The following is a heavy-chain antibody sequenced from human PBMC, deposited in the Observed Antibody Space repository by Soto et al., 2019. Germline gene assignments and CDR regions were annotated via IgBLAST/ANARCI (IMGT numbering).Heavy chain of an antibody. CDR2: TYYRSKWYN. V-gene: IGHV6-1*01. CDR1: GDSASSNSAA. J-gene: IGHJ6*02. D-gene: IGHD6-6*01. Sequence: PSQTLSLTCAISGDSASSNSAAWNWIRQSPSRGLEWLGRTYYRSKWYNDYAVSVKSRITINPDTSKNQFSLQLNSVTPEDTAVYYCARDKGSSSSNYYYYGMDVWGQGTTVTVSS. CDR3: ARDKGSSSSNYYYYGMDV.